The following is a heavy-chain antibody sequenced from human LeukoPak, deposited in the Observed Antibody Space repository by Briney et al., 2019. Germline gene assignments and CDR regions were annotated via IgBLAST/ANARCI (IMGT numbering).Heavy chain of an antibody. CDR2: IHYTGST. J-gene: IGHJ2*01. V-gene: IGHV4-39*07. CDR1: GGSIRSNSYN. D-gene: IGHD3-22*01. Sequence: SETLSLTCSISGGSIRSNSYNWGWIRRPPGKGLEWIGNIHYTGSTYNKPSLNSRVIISVDTSKTQFSLKLSSVTAADTAVYYCARDLYYESSGYYPYWYFDLWGRGALVTVSS. CDR3: ARDLYYESSGYYPYWYFDL.